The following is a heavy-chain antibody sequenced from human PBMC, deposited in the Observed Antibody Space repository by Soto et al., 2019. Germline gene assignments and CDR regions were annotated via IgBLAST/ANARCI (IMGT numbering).Heavy chain of an antibody. D-gene: IGHD6-19*01. Sequence: SETLSLTCAVYGGPFSGYYWSWIRQPPGKGLEWIGEINHSGSTNYNPSLKSRVTISVDTSKNQFSLKLSSVTAADTAVYYCARGRSMAAVAGTGGFDYWGQGTLVTVSS. V-gene: IGHV4-34*01. CDR3: ARGRSMAAVAGTGGFDY. CDR2: INHSGST. CDR1: GGPFSGYY. J-gene: IGHJ4*02.